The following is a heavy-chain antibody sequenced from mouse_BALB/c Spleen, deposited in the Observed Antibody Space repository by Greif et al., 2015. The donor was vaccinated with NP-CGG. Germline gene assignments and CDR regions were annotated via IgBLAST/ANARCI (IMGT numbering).Heavy chain of an antibody. Sequence: QVQLQQSGAELMKPGASVKISCKATGYTFSSYWIVWVKQRPGHGLEWIGEILPGSSSTNYNEKFKGKATFTADTSSNTAYMQLSSLTSEDSAVYYCARESNLCRDYWGQGTSVTVSS. CDR3: ARESNLCRDY. D-gene: IGHD2-3*01. CDR1: GYTFSSYW. V-gene: IGHV1-9*01. J-gene: IGHJ4*01. CDR2: ILPGSSST.